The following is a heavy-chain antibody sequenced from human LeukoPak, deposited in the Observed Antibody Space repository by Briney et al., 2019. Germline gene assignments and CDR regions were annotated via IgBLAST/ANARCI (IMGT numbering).Heavy chain of an antibody. J-gene: IGHJ4*02. Sequence: PGGSLRLSCAASGFTFSSYAMSWVRQAPGKGLEWVSRIHSDGSSTSYADSVRGRFTISRDDAKSTLYLQMNSLRAEDTAVYYCARSGWPYYFDYWGQGTLVTVSS. V-gene: IGHV3-74*01. CDR1: GFTFSSYA. D-gene: IGHD3-3*01. CDR2: IHSDGSST. CDR3: ARSGWPYYFDY.